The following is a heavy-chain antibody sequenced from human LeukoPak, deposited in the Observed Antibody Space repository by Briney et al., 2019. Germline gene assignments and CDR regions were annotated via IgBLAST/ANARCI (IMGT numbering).Heavy chain of an antibody. D-gene: IGHD5-12*01. V-gene: IGHV3-48*01. CDR2: ISIISSTI. CDR3: ARTYERELDY. J-gene: IGHJ4*02. Sequence: GGSLRLSCAASGFTFGSYHMNWVRQAPGKGLEWVSYISIISSTIYYADSVKGRFTISRDDAKNSVYLQMNSLRAEDTAVYYCARTYERELDYWGQGTLVTVSS. CDR1: GFTFGSYH.